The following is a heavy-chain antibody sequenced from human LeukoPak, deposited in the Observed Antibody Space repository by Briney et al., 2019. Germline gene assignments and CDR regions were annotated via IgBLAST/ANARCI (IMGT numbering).Heavy chain of an antibody. CDR2: INPNSGGT. V-gene: IGHV1-2*02. Sequence: ASVKVSCKASGYTFTGYYMHWVRQAPGQGLEWMGWINPNSGGTNYAQKLQGRVTTTRDTSISTAYMELSRLRSDDTAVYYCARGTSSGNDYWGQGTLVTVSS. CDR3: ARGTSSGNDY. CDR1: GYTFTGYY. J-gene: IGHJ4*02. D-gene: IGHD6-19*01.